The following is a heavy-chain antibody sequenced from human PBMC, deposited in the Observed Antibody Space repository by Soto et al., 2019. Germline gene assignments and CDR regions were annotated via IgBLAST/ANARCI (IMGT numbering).Heavy chain of an antibody. D-gene: IGHD3-22*01. J-gene: IGHJ4*02. V-gene: IGHV3-48*02. CDR3: ARAWYYYDSSGYYFDY. Sequence: PGESLRLSCAASGFTFSSYSMNWVRQAPGKGLEWVSYISSSSSTIYYADSVKGRFTISRDNAKNSLYLQMNSLRDEDTAVYYCARAWYYYDSSGYYFDYWGQGTLVTVSS. CDR1: GFTFSSYS. CDR2: ISSSSSTI.